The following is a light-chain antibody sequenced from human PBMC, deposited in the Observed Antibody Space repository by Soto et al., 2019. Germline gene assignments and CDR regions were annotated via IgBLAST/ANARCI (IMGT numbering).Light chain of an antibody. Sequence: QPVLTQPPSVSGAPGQRVTISCTGSSSNIGAGYDVHWYQQLPGTAPKLLIYGNSNRPSGVPVRFSGSKSGTSASLAITGLQAEDEADYYCQSYDSSLSALYVFGTGTKVTVL. V-gene: IGLV1-40*01. J-gene: IGLJ1*01. CDR1: SSNIGAGYD. CDR2: GNS. CDR3: QSYDSSLSALYV.